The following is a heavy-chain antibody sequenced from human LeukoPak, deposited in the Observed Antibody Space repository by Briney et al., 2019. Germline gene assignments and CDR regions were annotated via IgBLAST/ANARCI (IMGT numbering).Heavy chain of an antibody. CDR3: ARSPAAAGTGWFDP. D-gene: IGHD6-13*01. CDR2: ISSSGSTI. CDR1: GFTFSSYE. V-gene: IGHV3-48*03. Sequence: GGSLRPSCEASGFTFSSYEMNWVRQAPGKGLEWVSYISSSGSTIYYADSVKGRFTISRDNAKNSLYLQMNSLRAEDTAVYYCARSPAAAGTGWFDPWGQGTLVTVSS. J-gene: IGHJ5*02.